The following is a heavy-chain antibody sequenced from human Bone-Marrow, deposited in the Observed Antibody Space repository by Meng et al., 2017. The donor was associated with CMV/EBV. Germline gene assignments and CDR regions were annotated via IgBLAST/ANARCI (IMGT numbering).Heavy chain of an antibody. Sequence: GESLKISCAASGFTFDDYTMHWVRQAPGKGLEWVSLISWDGGSTYYADSVKGRVTISRDNSKNSLYPQMNSLRTEDTAVYYCARGSGITIFGVGTQDWGQGTLVTLSS. V-gene: IGHV3-43*01. J-gene: IGHJ4*02. CDR3: ARGSGITIFGVGTQD. CDR1: GFTFDDYT. D-gene: IGHD3-3*01. CDR2: ISWDGGST.